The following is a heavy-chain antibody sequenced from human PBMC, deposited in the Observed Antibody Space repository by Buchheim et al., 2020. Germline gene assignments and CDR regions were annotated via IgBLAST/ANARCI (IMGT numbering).Heavy chain of an antibody. CDR1: GFNFSNYA. V-gene: IGHV3-33*01. D-gene: IGHD6-19*01. J-gene: IGHJ4*02. CDR3: GGSSDY. Sequence: QVQLVESGGGVVQPGRSLRLSCAASGFNFSNYAMHWVRQAPGKGLEWVAVIWYDGTNRYYADSVKGRFTISRENSKSSLYLQMNSLRAEDTAVYYCGGSSDYWGQGTL. CDR2: IWYDGTNR.